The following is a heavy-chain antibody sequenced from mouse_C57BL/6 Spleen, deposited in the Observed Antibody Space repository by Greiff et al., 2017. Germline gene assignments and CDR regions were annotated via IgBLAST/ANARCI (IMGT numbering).Heavy chain of an antibody. J-gene: IGHJ1*03. Sequence: EVQLVESGGDLVKPGGSLKLSCAASGFTFSSYGMSWVRQTPDKRLEWVATISSGGSYTYYPDSVKGRFTISRDNAKNTLYLQMSSLKSEDTAMYYCARHGGYGNSDWYFDVWGTGTTVTVSS. CDR1: GFTFSSYG. CDR3: ARHGGYGNSDWYFDV. D-gene: IGHD2-10*02. V-gene: IGHV5-6*01. CDR2: ISSGGSYT.